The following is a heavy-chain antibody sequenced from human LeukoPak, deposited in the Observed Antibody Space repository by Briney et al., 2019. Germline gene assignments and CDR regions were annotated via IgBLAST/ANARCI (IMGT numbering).Heavy chain of an antibody. CDR2: IRYDGSNK. Sequence: GGSLRLSCAASGFTFSNAWMSWVRQAPGKGLEWVAFIRYDGSNKYYADSVKGRFTISRDNSKNTLYLQMNSLRAEDTAVYYCAKAGFYGDYGDYWGQGTLVTVSS. D-gene: IGHD4-17*01. V-gene: IGHV3-30*02. J-gene: IGHJ4*02. CDR1: GFTFSNAW. CDR3: AKAGFYGDYGDY.